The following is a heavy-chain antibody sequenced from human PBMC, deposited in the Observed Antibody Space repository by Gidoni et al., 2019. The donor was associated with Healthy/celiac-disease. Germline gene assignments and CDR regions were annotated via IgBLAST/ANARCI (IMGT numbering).Heavy chain of an antibody. CDR3: ARAPGMGWELLSYYFDY. J-gene: IGHJ4*02. Sequence: QVQLVQSGAEVTKPGASVKVSCKASGYTFTGYYMHWVRQAPGQGLEWMGWINPNSGGTNYAQKFQGWVTMTRDTSISTAYMEQSRLRSDDTAVYYCARAPGMGWELLSYYFDYWGQGTLVTVSS. CDR1: GYTFTGYY. D-gene: IGHD1-26*01. CDR2: INPNSGGT. V-gene: IGHV1-2*04.